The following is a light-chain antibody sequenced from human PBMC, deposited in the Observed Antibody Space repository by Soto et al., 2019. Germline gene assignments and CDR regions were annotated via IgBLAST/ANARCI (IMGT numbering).Light chain of an antibody. CDR3: QQRSNWPEVT. J-gene: IGKJ5*01. CDR2: AAS. CDR1: QSISTY. Sequence: IQMTQSPSSLSASVGDRVTITCRASQSISTYLNWYQQRPGKAPKVLIYAASSLQSGVPSRFSGSGSGTDFTLTISSLQPEDFAVYYCQQRSNWPEVTFGQGTRLEIK. V-gene: IGKV1-39*01.